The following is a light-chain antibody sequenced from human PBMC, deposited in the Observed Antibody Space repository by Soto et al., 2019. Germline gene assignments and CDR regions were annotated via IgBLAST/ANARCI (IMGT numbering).Light chain of an antibody. CDR3: QQYNSYSSYS. Sequence: DIQMTQSPSTLSASVGDRVTITCRASQSISSWLAWYQQKPGKAPKLLIFDASSLESGVPSRFSGSGSGTEFTLTISSLQPDDFAPYYCQQYNSYSSYSFGQGTKLEI. J-gene: IGKJ2*03. CDR1: QSISSW. CDR2: DAS. V-gene: IGKV1-5*01.